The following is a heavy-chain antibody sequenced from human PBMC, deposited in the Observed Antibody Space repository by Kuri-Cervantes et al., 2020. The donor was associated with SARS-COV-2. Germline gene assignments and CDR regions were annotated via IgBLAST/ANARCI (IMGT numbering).Heavy chain of an antibody. CDR2: ISSSGGST. J-gene: IGHJ4*02. CDR3: AKDQGMGPKGTVDY. CDR1: GFTFSSYA. Sequence: GKSLQISCPASGFTFSSYAMHWVRQAPGKGLEYVSAISSSGGSTYYADSVKGRLTISRDNSKNTLYLQMNSLRAEDTAVYYCAKDQGMGPKGTVDYWGQGTLVTVSS. V-gene: IGHV3-64*04. D-gene: IGHD4-11*01.